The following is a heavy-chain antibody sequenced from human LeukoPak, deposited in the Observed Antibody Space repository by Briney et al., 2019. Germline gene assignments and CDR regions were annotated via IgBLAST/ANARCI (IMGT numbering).Heavy chain of an antibody. CDR1: GGSISSSNYY. CDR2: IFYSGST. Sequence: PSETLSLTCSVSGGSISSSNYYWGWIRQPPGKGLEWIGYIFYSGSTYYNPSLKSRISISVDTSKNQFSLKLSSLTAADTAVYYWARGENVLLWFGIDYWGQGTLVTVSS. J-gene: IGHJ4*02. V-gene: IGHV4-39*01. D-gene: IGHD3-10*01. CDR3: ARGENVLLWFGIDY.